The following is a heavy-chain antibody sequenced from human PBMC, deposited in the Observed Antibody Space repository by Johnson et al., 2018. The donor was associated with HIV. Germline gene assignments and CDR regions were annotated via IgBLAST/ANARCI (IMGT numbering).Heavy chain of an antibody. CDR3: ARDRGGGSYHDAFDI. J-gene: IGHJ3*02. D-gene: IGHD1-26*01. CDR2: ISYDGSNK. CDR1: GFTFSSYG. V-gene: IGHV3-30*19. Sequence: QVQLVESGGGVVQPGRSLRLSCAASGFTFSSYGMHWVRQAPGKGLEWVAVISYDGSNKYYADSVKGRFTISRDNSKNTLYLQMNSLRAEDTAVYYCARDRGGGSYHDAFDIGGQGTMVTVSS.